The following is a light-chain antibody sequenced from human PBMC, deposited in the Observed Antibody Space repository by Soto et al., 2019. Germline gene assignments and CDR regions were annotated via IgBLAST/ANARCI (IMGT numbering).Light chain of an antibody. CDR1: QTINTY. V-gene: IGKV3-11*01. Sequence: EIVLTQSPATLSLSPGERATLSCRASQTINTYLAWYQQKPGQAPRLLIFGASNRATGIPARFSGSGSGTDFTLTISSLESEAFAVYYCQQRSKWPLTFGGGTKVDIK. CDR2: GAS. J-gene: IGKJ4*01. CDR3: QQRSKWPLT.